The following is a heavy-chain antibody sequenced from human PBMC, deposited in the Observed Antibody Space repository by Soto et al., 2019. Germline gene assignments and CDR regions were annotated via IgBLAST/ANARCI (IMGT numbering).Heavy chain of an antibody. Sequence: PSETLSVTCPVSGGSISSFHWNWIRKHPGKGLEWIGYIYYSGSTYYNPSLKSRVTISVDTSKNQFSLKLSSVTAADTAVYYCARDSSAANDAFDIWGQGTMVTVSS. CDR3: ARDSSAANDAFDI. D-gene: IGHD6-25*01. CDR1: GGSISSFH. V-gene: IGHV4-59*01. J-gene: IGHJ3*02. CDR2: IYYSGST.